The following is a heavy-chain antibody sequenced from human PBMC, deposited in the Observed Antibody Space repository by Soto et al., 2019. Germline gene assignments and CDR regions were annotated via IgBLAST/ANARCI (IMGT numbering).Heavy chain of an antibody. CDR1: GFTFTSHW. V-gene: IGHV3-7*03. CDR2: IKQDGSEK. D-gene: IGHD6-19*01. CDR3: ARYSYSSGPQDF. J-gene: IGHJ4*02. Sequence: QTGGSLRLSCTASGFTFTSHWMSWVRQAPGKGLEWVANIKQDGSEKRYVDSVKGRFTISRDNGKDSLDLQMNSLRVEDTAVYYCARYSYSSGPQDFWGQGTLVTVSS.